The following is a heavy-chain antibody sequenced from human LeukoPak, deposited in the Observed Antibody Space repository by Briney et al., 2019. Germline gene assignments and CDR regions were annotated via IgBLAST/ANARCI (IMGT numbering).Heavy chain of an antibody. V-gene: IGHV4-4*07. Sequence: SETLSLTCTVSGGSISSYYWSWIRQPAGKGLEWIGRIYTSGSTNYNPSLKSRVTISVDTSKNQFSLKLSSVTAADTAVYYCARHEEDYGDFDYWGQGTLVTVSS. CDR3: ARHEEDYGDFDY. CDR1: GGSISSYY. CDR2: IYTSGST. D-gene: IGHD4-17*01. J-gene: IGHJ4*02.